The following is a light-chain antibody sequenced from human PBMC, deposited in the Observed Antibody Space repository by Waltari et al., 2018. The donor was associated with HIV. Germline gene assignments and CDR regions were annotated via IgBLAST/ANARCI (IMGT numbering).Light chain of an antibody. Sequence: QSALTQPRSVSGSPGQSVTISCTGTSSDVGAYNFVSWYQQYPGKAPKLWIYDVKKRPSWVPDRFYGSKSDNTASLTIVGLQAEDEADYYCCSDAGNYIFDFGGGTKLTFL. J-gene: IGLJ2*01. V-gene: IGLV2-11*01. CDR3: CSDAGNYIFD. CDR1: SSDVGAYNF. CDR2: DVK.